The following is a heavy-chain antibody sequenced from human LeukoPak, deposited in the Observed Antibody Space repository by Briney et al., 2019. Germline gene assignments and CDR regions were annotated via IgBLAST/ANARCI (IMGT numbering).Heavy chain of an antibody. D-gene: IGHD5-18*01. CDR2: VSAYNGNT. Sequence: ASVEVSCKASGYTFTSYGISWVRQAPGQGLEWMGWVSAYNGNTNYAQKLQGRVTMTTDTSTSTAYMELRSLRSDDTAVYYCARDAGDVDTAMVTGDYWGQGTLVTVSS. V-gene: IGHV1-18*01. CDR3: ARDAGDVDTAMVTGDY. CDR1: GYTFTSYG. J-gene: IGHJ4*02.